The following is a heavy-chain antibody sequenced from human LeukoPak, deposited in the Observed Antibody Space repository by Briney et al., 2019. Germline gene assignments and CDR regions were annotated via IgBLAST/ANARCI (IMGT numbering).Heavy chain of an antibody. J-gene: IGHJ6*02. D-gene: IGHD2-15*01. CDR1: GYSFTSYW. CDR2: IYPGDSDT. Sequence: GESLKISCKGSGYSFTSYWIGWVRQMPGKGLEWMGIIYPGDSDTRYSPSFQGRVTISADKSISTAYLQWSSLKASDTAMYYCARSIGYCSGGSCYGYYYGMDVWGQGTTVTVSS. CDR3: ARSIGYCSGGSCYGYYYGMDV. V-gene: IGHV5-51*01.